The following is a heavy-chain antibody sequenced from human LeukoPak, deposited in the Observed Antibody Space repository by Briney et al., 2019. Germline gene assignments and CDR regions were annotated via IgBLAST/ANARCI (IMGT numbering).Heavy chain of an antibody. V-gene: IGHV1-2*02. Sequence: GASVKVSCKASGYTFTVYSMHCARPPPGQGLECMGWRKSKSGGKNSAKKSQGRVNMTRETCITTAYLELSRLRSDDTPVYYCARDLDYDGSGSFFTIWGQGTMVTVSS. J-gene: IGHJ3*02. D-gene: IGHD3-10*01. CDR3: ARDLDYDGSGSFFTI. CDR2: RKSKSGGK. CDR1: GYTFTVYS.